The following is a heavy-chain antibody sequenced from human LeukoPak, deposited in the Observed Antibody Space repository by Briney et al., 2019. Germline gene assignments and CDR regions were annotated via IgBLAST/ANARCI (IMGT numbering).Heavy chain of an antibody. CDR1: GGSVNSVSYY. CDR2: IYYSGST. J-gene: IGHJ4*02. CDR3: ARGASVWGVHYGY. D-gene: IGHD3-16*01. V-gene: IGHV4-61*01. Sequence: SETLSLTCTVSGGSVNSVSYYWSWIRRPPGKGLGWIGYIYYSGSTNYNPSLKSRVTISVDTSKNQISLKLSSVTAADTAAYYCARGASVWGVHYGYWGQGTLVTVSS.